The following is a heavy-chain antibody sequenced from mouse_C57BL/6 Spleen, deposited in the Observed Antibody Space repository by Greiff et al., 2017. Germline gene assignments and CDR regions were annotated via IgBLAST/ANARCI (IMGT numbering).Heavy chain of an antibody. J-gene: IGHJ2*01. CDR3: AKEGTTVVEYYFDY. Sequence: VQLVESGPGLVQPSQSLSITCTVSGFSLTSYGVHWVRQSPGKGLEWLGVIWSGGSTDYNAAFMSRLGITKDNSKSQVFFKMNSLQADDTAIYYCAKEGTTVVEYYFDYWGQGATLAVSS. CDR1: GFSLTSYG. D-gene: IGHD1-1*01. CDR2: IWSGGST. V-gene: IGHV2-5*01.